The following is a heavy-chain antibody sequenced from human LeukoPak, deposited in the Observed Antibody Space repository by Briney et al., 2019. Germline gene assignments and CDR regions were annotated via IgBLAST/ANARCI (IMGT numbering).Heavy chain of an antibody. D-gene: IGHD5-18*01. CDR3: AKDGPTAMVTIPTYFDY. Sequence: GGSLRLSCAASGFTVSSNYMSWVRQAPGKGLEWVSAISGSGGSTYYADSVKGRFTISRDNSKNTLYLQMNSLRAEDTAVYYCAKDGPTAMVTIPTYFDYWGQGTLVTVSS. V-gene: IGHV3-23*01. CDR2: ISGSGGST. J-gene: IGHJ4*02. CDR1: GFTVSSNY.